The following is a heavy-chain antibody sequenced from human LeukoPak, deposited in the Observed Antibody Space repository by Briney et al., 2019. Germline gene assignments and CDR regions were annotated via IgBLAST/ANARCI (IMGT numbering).Heavy chain of an antibody. V-gene: IGHV1-46*01. Sequence: GASVTVSCKASGYSFTTYYLHWVRQAPGQGLEGMGINNPGGGTVVHGQKFQGRVSMTRDMSTSTVYMELSSLTSEDTAAYYCAGDGIEGDYYYMDVWGRGTTVTVSS. CDR1: GYSFTTYY. J-gene: IGHJ6*03. CDR2: NNPGGGTV. D-gene: IGHD1-14*01. CDR3: AGDGIEGDYYYMDV.